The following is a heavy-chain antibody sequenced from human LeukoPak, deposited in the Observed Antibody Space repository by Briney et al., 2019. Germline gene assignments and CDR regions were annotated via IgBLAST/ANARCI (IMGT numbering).Heavy chain of an antibody. CDR3: ARELYSSRWAPDY. Sequence: GGSLRPSCAASGFTFSSYSINWVRQAPGKGMESLSSISSSSSYIYYADSVKGRFTISRDNAKNSLYLQMNSLRAEDTAVYNCARELYSSRWAPDYWGQGTLVTVSS. D-gene: IGHD6-13*01. V-gene: IGHV3-21*01. CDR2: ISSSSSYI. CDR1: GFTFSSYS. J-gene: IGHJ4*02.